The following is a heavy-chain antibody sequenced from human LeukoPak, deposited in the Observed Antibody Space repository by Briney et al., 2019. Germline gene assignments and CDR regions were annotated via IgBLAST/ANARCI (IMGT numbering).Heavy chain of an antibody. CDR2: ISGAADRT. Sequence: PGGSLRLSCAASGFTFSSYAMSWVRQAPGKGLEWVAAISGAADRTYYADSVKGRFTISRDNSKSMLYLQMNNLRAEDTALYYCAKDRSTNEYAHNWFDPWGQGTLVTVSS. CDR1: GFTFSSYA. D-gene: IGHD2-8*01. J-gene: IGHJ5*02. V-gene: IGHV3-23*01. CDR3: AKDRSTNEYAHNWFDP.